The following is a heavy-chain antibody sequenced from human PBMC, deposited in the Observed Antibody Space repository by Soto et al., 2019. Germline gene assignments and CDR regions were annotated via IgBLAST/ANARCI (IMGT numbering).Heavy chain of an antibody. CDR2: IFPADSDI. V-gene: IGHV5-51*01. D-gene: IGHD3-10*01. CDR3: ANHNYFGSGSYFYYYNSDL. J-gene: IGHJ6*02. CDR1: GYIFSTNW. Sequence: GESLKISCKASGYIFSTNWIVWFRHVPGKGLEWMGSIFPADSDIRYNPSFQGQVTISVDKSIDTAYLQWSSLKASDTATFYCANHNYFGSGSYFYYYNSDLWGQGTTVTVSS.